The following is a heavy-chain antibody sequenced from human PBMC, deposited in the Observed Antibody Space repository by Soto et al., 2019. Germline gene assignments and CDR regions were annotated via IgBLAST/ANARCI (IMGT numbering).Heavy chain of an antibody. J-gene: IGHJ5*02. V-gene: IGHV4-39*01. CDR1: GGSISSSIYH. Sequence: SETLSLTCTVSGGSISSSIYHWGWIRQPPGKGLEWIGSIHYSGNTFYNPSLKSRLTISVDTSKNQLSLKLSSVTAADTAVYYCARLRDCLEPWGQGTLVTVSS. CDR2: IHYSGNT. D-gene: IGHD2-21*02. CDR3: ARLRDCLEP.